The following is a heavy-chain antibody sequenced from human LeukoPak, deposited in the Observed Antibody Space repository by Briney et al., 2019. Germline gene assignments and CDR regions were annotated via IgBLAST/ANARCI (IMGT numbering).Heavy chain of an antibody. CDR2: MNPNSGNT. D-gene: IGHD3-10*01. CDR1: GYTFTSYD. CDR3: ARGLPTYGSGSSDFDY. Sequence: GVSVKVSCKASGYTFTSYDINWVRQATGQGLEWMGWMNPNSGNTGYAQKFQGRVTMTRNTSISTAYMELSSLRSEDTAVYYCARGLPTYGSGSSDFDYWGQGTLVTVSS. J-gene: IGHJ4*02. V-gene: IGHV1-8*01.